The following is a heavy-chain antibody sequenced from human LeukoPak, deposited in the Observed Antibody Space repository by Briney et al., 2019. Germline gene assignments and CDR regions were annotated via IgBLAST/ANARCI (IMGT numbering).Heavy chain of an antibody. CDR1: GFTFSSYG. CDR3: AKYPGYSSSWPHNWFDP. V-gene: IGHV3-30*18. J-gene: IGHJ5*02. CDR2: ISYDGSNK. D-gene: IGHD6-13*01. Sequence: PGGSLRLSCAASGFTFSSYGMHWVRQAPGKGLEWVAVISYDGSNKYYADSVKGRFTISRDNSKNTLYLQMNSLRAEDTAVYYCAKYPGYSSSWPHNWFDPWGQGTLVTVSS.